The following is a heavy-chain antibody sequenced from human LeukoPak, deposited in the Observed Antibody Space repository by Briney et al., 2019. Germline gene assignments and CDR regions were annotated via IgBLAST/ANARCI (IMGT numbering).Heavy chain of an antibody. CDR2: INPNSGGT. Sequence: ASVKVSCKASGYTFTGYYMHWVRQAPGQGLEWMGWINPNSGGTNYAQKFQGRVTMTRDTSISTAYMELSRLRSDDTAVYYCARNSIEGPMMVNDYWGQGTLVTVSS. D-gene: IGHD1-26*01. V-gene: IGHV1-2*02. J-gene: IGHJ4*02. CDR3: ARNSIEGPMMVNDY. CDR1: GYTFTGYY.